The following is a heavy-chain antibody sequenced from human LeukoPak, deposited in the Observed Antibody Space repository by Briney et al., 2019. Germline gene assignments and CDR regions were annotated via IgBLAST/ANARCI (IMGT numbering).Heavy chain of an antibody. CDR3: ARGSGSPLYDY. D-gene: IGHD3-10*01. Sequence: SETLSLTCTVSGGSISSYYWSWIRQPPGKGLEWIGYIYSSGSTNYNPSLKSRVTISVDTSRNQFSLKLSSVTAADTAVYYCARGSGSPLYDYWGQGTLVIVSS. V-gene: IGHV4-59*01. CDR1: GGSISSYY. J-gene: IGHJ4*02. CDR2: IYSSGST.